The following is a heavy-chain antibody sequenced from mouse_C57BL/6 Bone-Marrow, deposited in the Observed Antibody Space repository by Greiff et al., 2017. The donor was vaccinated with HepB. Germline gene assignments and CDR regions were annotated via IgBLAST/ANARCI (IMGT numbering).Heavy chain of an antibody. J-gene: IGHJ3*01. CDR3: ARGNYGSSYSWFAY. V-gene: IGHV1-55*01. Sequence: VQLQQSGAELVKPGASVKMSCKASGYTFTSYWITWVKQRPGQGLEWIGDLYPGSGSTNYNEKFKSKATLTVDTSSSTAYMQLSSLTSEDSAVYYCARGNYGSSYSWFAYWGQGTLVTVSA. D-gene: IGHD1-1*01. CDR1: GYTFTSYW. CDR2: LYPGSGST.